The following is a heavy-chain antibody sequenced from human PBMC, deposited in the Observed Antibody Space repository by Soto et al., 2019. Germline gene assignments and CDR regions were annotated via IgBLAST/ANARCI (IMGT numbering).Heavy chain of an antibody. CDR1: GYTFTSYY. J-gene: IGHJ6*03. CDR3: ARDSALVEADYYYYMDV. D-gene: IGHD1-26*01. Sequence: ASVKVSCKASGYTFTSYYMHWVRQAPGQGLEWMGIINPSGGSTSYAQKFQGRVTMTRDTSTSTVYMELSSLRSEDTAVYYCARDSALVEADYYYYMDVWGKGTTVTVSS. V-gene: IGHV1-46*03. CDR2: INPSGGST.